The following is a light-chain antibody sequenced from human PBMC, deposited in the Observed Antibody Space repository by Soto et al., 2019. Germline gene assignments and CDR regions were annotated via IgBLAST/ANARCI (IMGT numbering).Light chain of an antibody. CDR1: QSVSSRY. J-gene: IGKJ1*01. V-gene: IGKV3-20*01. Sequence: EIVLTQSPGTLSFSPGERATLSCRASQSVSSRYSAWYQQKPGQAPRLLIYGASTRATGIPDRFSGSGSETDFTLTISRLEPEDFAVYYCQHYGSSPRTFGQGTKVDIK. CDR3: QHYGSSPRT. CDR2: GAS.